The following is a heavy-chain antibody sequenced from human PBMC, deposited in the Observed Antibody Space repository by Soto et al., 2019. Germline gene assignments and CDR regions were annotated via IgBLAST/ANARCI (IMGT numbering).Heavy chain of an antibody. CDR1: GFTFSSYG. Sequence: QVQLVESGGGVVQPGRSLRLSCAASGFTFSSYGMHWVRQAPGKGLEWVAVISYDGSNKYYADSVKGRFTISRDNSKNTVYLQMNSLRAEDTAVYYCAKGRGRLVPAAYGMDVWGQGTTVTVSS. V-gene: IGHV3-30*18. CDR3: AKGRGRLVPAAYGMDV. D-gene: IGHD2-2*01. J-gene: IGHJ6*02. CDR2: ISYDGSNK.